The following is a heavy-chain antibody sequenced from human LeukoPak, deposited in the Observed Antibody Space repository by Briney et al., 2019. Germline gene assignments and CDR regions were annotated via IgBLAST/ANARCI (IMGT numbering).Heavy chain of an antibody. J-gene: IGHJ4*02. CDR1: EFTLSRYE. V-gene: IGHV3-48*03. D-gene: IGHD3-10*01. Sequence: GGSLRLSCAASEFTLSRYEMNWVRQAPGKGLEWIAYIYTSGSPTYYAASVKGRFTISRDNARNSLYLQMDSLTAEDTAVYYCVRDLWFGDLLWGQGSLVTVSS. CDR3: VRDLWFGDLL. CDR2: IYTSGSPT.